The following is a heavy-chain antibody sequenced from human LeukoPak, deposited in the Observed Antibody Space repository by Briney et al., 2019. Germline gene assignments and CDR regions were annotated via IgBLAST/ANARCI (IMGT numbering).Heavy chain of an antibody. J-gene: IGHJ6*03. CDR2: INPCGDST. Sequence: GASVKVSCKASVYTFINYYLHWVRQPPGQRPDGMGIINPCGDSTNYAQKFQGRVTITTDESTRTAYMELSSLGSEDTAVYYCARGVVVPAAPKGAYYYKDVWGKGTTVTVSS. CDR3: ARGVVVPAAPKGAYYYKDV. CDR1: VYTFINYY. D-gene: IGHD2-2*01. V-gene: IGHV1-46*01.